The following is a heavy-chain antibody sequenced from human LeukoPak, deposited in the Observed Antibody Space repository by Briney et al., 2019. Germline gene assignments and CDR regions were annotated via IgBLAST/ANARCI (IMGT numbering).Heavy chain of an antibody. Sequence: GESLKISCKGSGYSFTSYWIGWVRQMPGKGLEWMGIIYPGDSDTRYSPSFQGQVTISADKSISTAYLQWSSLKASDTAMYCCARHQAIVRFYYYYMDVWGKGTTVTVSS. J-gene: IGHJ6*03. CDR1: GYSFTSYW. CDR2: IYPGDSDT. V-gene: IGHV5-51*01. CDR3: ARHQAIVRFYYYYMDV. D-gene: IGHD2/OR15-2a*01.